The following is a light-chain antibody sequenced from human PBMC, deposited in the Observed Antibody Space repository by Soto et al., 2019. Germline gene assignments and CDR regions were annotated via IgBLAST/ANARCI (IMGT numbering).Light chain of an antibody. J-gene: IGLJ1*01. CDR2: DVT. V-gene: IGLV2-14*03. CDR3: SSYTSVTTPLYV. Sequence: QSVLTQPASVSGSPGQSITISCTGTTSDVGNSNRVSWYQQHPGKAPQLIIYDVTYRPSGVSNRFSGSKSGSTASLTISGLQAEVEADYYCSSYTSVTTPLYVFGAGTKVTVL. CDR1: TSDVGNSNR.